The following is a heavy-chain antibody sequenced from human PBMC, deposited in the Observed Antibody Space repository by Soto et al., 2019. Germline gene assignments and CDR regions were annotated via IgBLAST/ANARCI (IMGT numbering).Heavy chain of an antibody. V-gene: IGHV1-69*13. D-gene: IGHD3-22*01. CDR1: GRTFSSYA. CDR3: ARNYYDSSGYPFDY. CDR2: IIPIFGTA. Sequence: GALVKVSCKASGRTFSSYAISWVRQAPGQGLEWMGGIIPIFGTANYAQKFQGRVTITADESTSTAYMELSSLRSEDTAVYYCARNYYDSSGYPFDYLGQGTLGTVSS. J-gene: IGHJ4*02.